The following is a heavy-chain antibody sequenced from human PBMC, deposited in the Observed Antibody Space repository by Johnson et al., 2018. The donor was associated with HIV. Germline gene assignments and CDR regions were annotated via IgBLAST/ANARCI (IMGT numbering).Heavy chain of an antibody. CDR3: TKDLVSWNGIWREAVDI. D-gene: IGHD1-1*01. J-gene: IGHJ3*02. Sequence: QVQLVESGGGLVKPGGSLRLSCAASGFTFSDYYMSWIRQAPGKGLEWVATIHYDGTKKEYAESVKGRFTISRDNSKKTVYMQMNSLRDEDTAVYYCTKDLVSWNGIWREAVDIWGQGTMVTFSS. CDR2: IHYDGTKK. V-gene: IGHV3-30*02. CDR1: GFTFSDYY.